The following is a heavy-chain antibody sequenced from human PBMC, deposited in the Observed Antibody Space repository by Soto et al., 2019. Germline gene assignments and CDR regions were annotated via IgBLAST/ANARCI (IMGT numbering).Heavy chain of an antibody. CDR1: GGSLSSYY. CDR2: VYFSGNT. CDR3: GSVRPSGYVLS. D-gene: IGHD6-25*01. V-gene: IGHV4-59*08. J-gene: IGHJ5*02. Sequence: SETLSLTCTVSGGSLSSYYWTWIRQSPGKGLEWIGYVYFSGNTNYNPSPKSRVTISIETSNNQFSLRLASVTETDTSFYYCGSVRPSGYVLSWGPGTLVTGSS.